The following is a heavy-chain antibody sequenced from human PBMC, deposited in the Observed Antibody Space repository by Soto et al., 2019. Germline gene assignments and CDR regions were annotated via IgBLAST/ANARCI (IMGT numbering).Heavy chain of an antibody. CDR1: GYTFTGYY. Sequence: ASVKVSCKASGYTFTGYYMHWVRQAPGQGLEWMGWINPNSGGTNYAQKFQGRVTMTTDTSTSTAYMELRSLRSDDTAVYYCARDSWSYYDSSGYSNWFDPWGQGTLVTVSS. CDR3: ARDSWSYYDSSGYSNWFDP. J-gene: IGHJ5*02. D-gene: IGHD3-22*01. CDR2: INPNSGGT. V-gene: IGHV1-2*02.